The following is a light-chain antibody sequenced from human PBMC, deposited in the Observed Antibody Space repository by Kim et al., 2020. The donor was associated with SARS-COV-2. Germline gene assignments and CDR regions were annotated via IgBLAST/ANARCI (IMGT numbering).Light chain of an antibody. J-gene: IGLJ3*02. CDR3: QTWGTDFKV. CDR2: LNSDGSH. CDR1: SGHSSYA. V-gene: IGLV4-69*01. Sequence: ASVKLTCTLSSGHSSYAIAWHQQQPEKGPRYLMKLNSDGSHSKGDGIPDRFSGSSSGAERYLTISSLQSEDEADYYCQTWGTDFKVFGGGTQLTVL.